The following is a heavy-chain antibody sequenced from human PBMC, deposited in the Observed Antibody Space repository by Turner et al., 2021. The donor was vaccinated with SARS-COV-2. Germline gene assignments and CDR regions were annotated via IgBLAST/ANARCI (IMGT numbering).Heavy chain of an antibody. CDR3: ARSVSWLQSLTVDY. D-gene: IGHD5-12*01. CDR2: INPNSGGT. Sequence: QVQLVQSGAEVKNLGASVKVSCKASGNTFTGYYIHWVRQAPGQGLKWMGWINPNSGGTNYAQRFQGRVTMTGDTSISTAYMELSTLRSDDTAVYYCARSVSWLQSLTVDYWGQGTLVTVSS. J-gene: IGHJ4*02. V-gene: IGHV1-2*02. CDR1: GNTFTGYY.